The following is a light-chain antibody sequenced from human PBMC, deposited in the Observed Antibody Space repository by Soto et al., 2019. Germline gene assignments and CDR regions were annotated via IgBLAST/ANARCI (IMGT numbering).Light chain of an antibody. V-gene: IGLV1-40*01. CDR3: QSYDSRLSGFWV. Sequence: QSVLTQPPSVSGAPGQRVTISCTGSSSNIGAGYDVHWYQQLPGTAPKLLIYVNSNRPSGVPDRFSGSKSGTSASLAITGLQAEAEAEYYCQSYDSRLSGFWVFGGGTKLTVL. CDR1: SSNIGAGYD. CDR2: VNS. J-gene: IGLJ3*02.